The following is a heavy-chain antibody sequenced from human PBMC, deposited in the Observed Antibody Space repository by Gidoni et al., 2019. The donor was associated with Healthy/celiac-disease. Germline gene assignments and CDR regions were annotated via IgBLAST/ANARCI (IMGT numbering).Heavy chain of an antibody. Sequence: EVQLVASGGGLVQPGGSLRLSCAASGFTVSSNYMSWVRQAPGKGLEWVSVIYSGGSKYYADSVKGRFTISRDNSKNTLYLQMNSLRAEDTAVYYCARISGEGYSSSGRGSYFDYWGQGTLVTVSS. CDR2: IYSGGSK. CDR1: GFTVSSNY. D-gene: IGHD6-13*01. J-gene: IGHJ4*02. CDR3: ARISGEGYSSSGRGSYFDY. V-gene: IGHV3-66*01.